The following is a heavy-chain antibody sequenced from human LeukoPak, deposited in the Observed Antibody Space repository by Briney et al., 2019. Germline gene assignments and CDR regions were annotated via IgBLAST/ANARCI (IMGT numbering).Heavy chain of an antibody. V-gene: IGHV4-59*01. CDR2: IYYSGST. Sequence: SETLSLTCTVSGGSISSYYWSWVRQPPGKGLEWIGYIYYSGSTNYNPSLKSRVTISVDTSKNQFSLKLSSVTAADTAVYYCARFKNSGYDYVRTFDYWGQGTLVTVSS. J-gene: IGHJ4*02. CDR1: GGSISSYY. CDR3: ARFKNSGYDYVRTFDY. D-gene: IGHD5-12*01.